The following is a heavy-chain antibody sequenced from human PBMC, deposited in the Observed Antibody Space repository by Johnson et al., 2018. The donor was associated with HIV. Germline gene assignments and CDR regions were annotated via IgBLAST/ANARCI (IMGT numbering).Heavy chain of an antibody. J-gene: IGHJ3*02. D-gene: IGHD3-16*02. CDR1: GFNFNTCG. CDR3: ARDRVITFGGVIGRGAFDI. Sequence: QMLLVESGGGLVQPGGSMRLSCAASGFNFNTCGMHWVRQAPGKGLEWVAFERYNEVNKYYADSVKGRFTISRDNSKNTLYLQMNSLRAEDTAVYYCARDRVITFGGVIGRGAFDIWGQGTMVTVSS. CDR2: ERYNEVNK. V-gene: IGHV3-30*02.